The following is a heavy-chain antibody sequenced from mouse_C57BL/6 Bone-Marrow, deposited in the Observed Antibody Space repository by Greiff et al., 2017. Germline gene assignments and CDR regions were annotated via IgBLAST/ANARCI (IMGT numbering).Heavy chain of an antibody. D-gene: IGHD1-1*01. CDR1: GYSFTDYN. CDR3: ARGQFSTTVVAPFHFDY. Sequence: EVQLQQSGPELVKPGASVKISCKASGYSFTDYNMNWVKQSPGKSLEWIGVINPNYGNTSYNQKFKGKATLTVDQSSSTAYMQLNSLTSEDSAVYYDARGQFSTTVVAPFHFDYWGQGTTLTVSS. J-gene: IGHJ2*01. V-gene: IGHV1-39*01. CDR2: INPNYGNT.